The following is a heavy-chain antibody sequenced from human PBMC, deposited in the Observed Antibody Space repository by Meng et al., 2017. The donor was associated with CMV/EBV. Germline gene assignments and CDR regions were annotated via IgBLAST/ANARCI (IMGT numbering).Heavy chain of an antibody. Sequence: VRLHDSAPGLLKPSQTLSLTCTVSGGSISSGDYYWSWIRQPPGKGLEWIGYIYYSGSTYYNPSLKSRVTISVDTSKNQFSLKLSSVTAADTAVYYCARVMGPNRTPYYFDYWGRGTLVTVSS. CDR2: IYYSGST. CDR3: ARVMGPNRTPYYFDY. D-gene: IGHD1-14*01. V-gene: IGHV4-30-4*08. CDR1: GGSISSGDYY. J-gene: IGHJ4*02.